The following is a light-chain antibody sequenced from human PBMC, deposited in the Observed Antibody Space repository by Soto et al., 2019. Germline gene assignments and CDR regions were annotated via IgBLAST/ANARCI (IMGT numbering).Light chain of an antibody. CDR3: QQSYNSPIT. J-gene: IGKJ5*01. Sequence: DIQMTHSPSSLSASVGDRVTITCRASQYIGNHLNWYQQKPGKAPKFLIYAASSLQSEVPSRFTGSGSGTDFTLTVNSLQPEDFATYYCQQSYNSPITFGQGTRLEIK. V-gene: IGKV1-39*01. CDR2: AAS. CDR1: QYIGNH.